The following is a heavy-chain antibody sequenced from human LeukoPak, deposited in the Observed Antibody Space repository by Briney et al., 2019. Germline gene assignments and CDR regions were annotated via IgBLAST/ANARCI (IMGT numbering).Heavy chain of an antibody. CDR2: INGPSDTI. J-gene: IGHJ4*02. CDR3: TTYGRDGYRGYF. CDR1: GFIFSSYS. D-gene: IGHD5-24*01. Sequence: GGSLRLSCAASGFIFSSYSMSWVRQAPGKGLERVSYINGPSDTIYYAGSVKGRFSISRDNAKYSVYLQMSSLRAEDTAVYYCTTYGRDGYRGYFWGQGALVTVSS. V-gene: IGHV3-48*04.